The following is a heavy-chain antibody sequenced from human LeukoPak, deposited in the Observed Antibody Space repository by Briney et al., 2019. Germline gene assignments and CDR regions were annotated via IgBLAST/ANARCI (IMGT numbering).Heavy chain of an antibody. V-gene: IGHV1-2*02. CDR2: INPNSGGT. Sequence: GASVKDSSVDPRYTFIGYYVYWGRPAPGQGRECMGWINPNSGGTNYAQNFQGRVTMTRDTSISTAYMELSRLRSDDMAVYYCARDWDVAVAILDCWGQGTLVTVSS. CDR1: RYTFIGYY. CDR3: ARDWDVAVAILDC. J-gene: IGHJ4*02. D-gene: IGHD6-19*01.